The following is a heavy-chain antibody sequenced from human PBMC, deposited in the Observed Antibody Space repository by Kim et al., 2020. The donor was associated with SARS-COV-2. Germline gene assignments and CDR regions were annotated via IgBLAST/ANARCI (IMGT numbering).Heavy chain of an antibody. CDR2: IYYSGST. J-gene: IGHJ3*02. CDR3: ARDRGITIFGVVIADAFDM. D-gene: IGHD3-3*01. V-gene: IGHV4-31*03. CDR1: GGSISSGGYY. Sequence: SETLSLTCTVSGGSISSGGYYWSWIRQHPGKGLEWIGYIYYSGSTYYNPSLKSRVTISVDTSKNQFSLKLSSVTAADTAVYYCARDRGITIFGVVIADAFDMGGQGTMVTGSS.